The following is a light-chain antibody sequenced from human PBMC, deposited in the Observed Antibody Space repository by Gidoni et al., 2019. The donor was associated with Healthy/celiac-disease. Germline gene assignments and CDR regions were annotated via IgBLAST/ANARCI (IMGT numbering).Light chain of an antibody. CDR2: AAS. CDR1: QSISSY. V-gene: IGKV1-39*01. CDR3: QQSYSTLYT. J-gene: IGKJ2*01. Sequence: DIQMNQSPSSLSASVGDRVTIPCRASQSISSYLNWYQQKPGKAPKLLIYAASSLQSGVPSRFSGSGSGTDFTLTISSLQPEDFATYYCQQSYSTLYTFGQGTKLEIK.